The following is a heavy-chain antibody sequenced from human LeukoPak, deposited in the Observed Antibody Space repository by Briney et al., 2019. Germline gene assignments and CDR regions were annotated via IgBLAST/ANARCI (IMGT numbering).Heavy chain of an antibody. J-gene: IGHJ5*02. CDR2: IYYSGST. CDR3: ASGSGTEGFDP. CDR1: GGSLSSYY. Sequence: SETLSLTCTVSGGSLSSYYWSWIRQPPGKGLEWIGYIYYSGSTNYNPSLKSRVTISVDTSKNQFSLKLSSVTAADTAVYYCASGSGTEGFDPWDQGTLVTVSS. V-gene: IGHV4-59*08. D-gene: IGHD6-19*01.